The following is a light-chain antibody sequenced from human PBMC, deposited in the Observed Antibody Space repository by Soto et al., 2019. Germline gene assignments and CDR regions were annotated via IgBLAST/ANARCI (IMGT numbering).Light chain of an antibody. CDR2: GVS. Sequence: ESVLTQSPATLSLSPGERATLSCRASQSVSNSFFAWYQQKTGQAPRLLIYGVSSRATGIPDRFSGSGSGTDFTLTISRLEPEDFVVYYCQQYSSLPHTFGQGTKLEVK. J-gene: IGKJ2*01. V-gene: IGKV3-20*01. CDR1: QSVSNSF. CDR3: QQYSSLPHT.